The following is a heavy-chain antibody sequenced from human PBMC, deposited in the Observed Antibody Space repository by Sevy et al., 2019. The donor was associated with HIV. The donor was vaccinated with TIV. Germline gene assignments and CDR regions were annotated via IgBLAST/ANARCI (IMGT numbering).Heavy chain of an antibody. V-gene: IGHV3-30-3*01. J-gene: IGHJ4*02. CDR2: ISYDGTDK. Sequence: GGSLRLSCAASRFTFSNYAMHWVRQTPGKGLEWVAVISYDGTDKYYAESVKGRFTISRDNSNNTVYLQMSCLRLEDTAVYYCARVRTDYSSSWHVWDYWGQGTLVTVSS. D-gene: IGHD6-13*01. CDR3: ARVRTDYSSSWHVWDY. CDR1: RFTFSNYA.